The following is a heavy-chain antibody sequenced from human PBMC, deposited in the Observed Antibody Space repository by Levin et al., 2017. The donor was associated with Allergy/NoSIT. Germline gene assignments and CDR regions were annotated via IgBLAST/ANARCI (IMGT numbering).Heavy chain of an antibody. CDR2: IIPIFGTA. Sequence: SVKVSCKASGGTFSSYAISWVRQAPGQGLEWMGGIIPIFGTANYAQKFQGRVTITADESTSTAYMELSSLRSEDTAVYYCARLSDCSSASCYGSPDYWGQGTLVTVSS. J-gene: IGHJ4*02. CDR3: ARLSDCSSASCYGSPDY. D-gene: IGHD2-2*01. CDR1: GGTFSSYA. V-gene: IGHV1-69*13.